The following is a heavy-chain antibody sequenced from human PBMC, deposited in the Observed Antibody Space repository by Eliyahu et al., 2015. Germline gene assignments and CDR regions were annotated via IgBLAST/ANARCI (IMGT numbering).Heavy chain of an antibody. CDR2: INHSGST. CDR3: ARVDPPHSGTYFPPDH. V-gene: IGHV4-34*01. Sequence: QVRLQQWGAGLLKLSETLSLTCAVXGGSFXNYYWTXIRQPPGKGLEWIGEINHSGSTNYNPSLKSRVTIAVDTSKNQFSLKMTSVTAADTARYYCARVDPPHSGTYFPPDHWGHGNMVTVSS. CDR1: GGSFXNYY. D-gene: IGHD1-26*01. J-gene: IGHJ4*03.